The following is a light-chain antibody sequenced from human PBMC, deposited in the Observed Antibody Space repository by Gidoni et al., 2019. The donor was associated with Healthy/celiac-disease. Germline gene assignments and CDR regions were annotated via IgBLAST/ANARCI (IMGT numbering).Light chain of an antibody. CDR1: QSVSSSY. Sequence: EIVLTQSPDTLSLSPGERATLSCRASQSVSSSYLAWYQQKPGQAPRLLIYGASSRATGIPDRFSGSGSGTDFTLTISRLEPEDFAVYYCQQYGSSPPWTFXQXTKVEIK. J-gene: IGKJ1*01. V-gene: IGKV3-20*01. CDR2: GAS. CDR3: QQYGSSPPWT.